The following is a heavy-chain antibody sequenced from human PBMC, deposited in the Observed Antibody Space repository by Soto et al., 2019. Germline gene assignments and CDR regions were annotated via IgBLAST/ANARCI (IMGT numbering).Heavy chain of an antibody. CDR2: IYPGDSDT. J-gene: IGHJ6*02. CDR1: GYSFTSYW. Sequence: GESLKISCKGSGYSFTSYWIGWVRQMPGKGLEWMGIIYPGDSDTRYSPSFQGQVTISADKSISTAYLQWSSLKASDTAMYYCAIQTSGIAAAGAGYYYYYGMDVWGQGTTVTVSS. V-gene: IGHV5-51*01. CDR3: AIQTSGIAAAGAGYYYYYGMDV. D-gene: IGHD6-13*01.